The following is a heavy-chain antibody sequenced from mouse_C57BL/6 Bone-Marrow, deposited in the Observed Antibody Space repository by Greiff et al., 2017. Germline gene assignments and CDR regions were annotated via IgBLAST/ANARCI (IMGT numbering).Heavy chain of an antibody. CDR1: GYTFTSYW. D-gene: IGHD2-2*01. CDR3: ASGGYAYDRGFAY. CDR2: IYPGSGST. V-gene: IGHV1-55*01. J-gene: IGHJ3*01. Sequence: QVQLQQPGAELVKPGASVKMSCKASGYTFTSYWITWVKQRPGQGLEWIGDIYPGSGSTNYNEKFKSKATLTVDTSSSTAYMQLSSLTSEDSAVYYCASGGYAYDRGFAYWGQGTLVTVSA.